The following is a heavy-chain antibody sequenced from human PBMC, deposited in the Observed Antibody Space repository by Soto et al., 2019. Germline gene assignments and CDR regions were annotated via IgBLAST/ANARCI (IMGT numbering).Heavy chain of an antibody. D-gene: IGHD6-19*01. CDR3: ARQFDSSGWYYYYYGIDV. Sequence: QVQLVESGGGVVQPGRSLRLSCAASGFTFSSFGMHWVRQAPGKGLEWVAIISYDGNNKYYADSVQGRFTISRDNSKNTLYLQMNSLRAEDTAVYYCARQFDSSGWYYYYYGIDVWGQGTTVTVSS. CDR1: GFTFSSFG. CDR2: ISYDGNNK. J-gene: IGHJ6*02. V-gene: IGHV3-30*03.